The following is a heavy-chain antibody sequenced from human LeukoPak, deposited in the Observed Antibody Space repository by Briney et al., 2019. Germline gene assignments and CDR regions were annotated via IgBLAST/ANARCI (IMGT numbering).Heavy chain of an antibody. CDR2: IYHSGST. CDR3: ASRFWSGYYTVGYYFDY. D-gene: IGHD3-3*01. Sequence: PSETLSLTCAVSGYSISSGYYWGWIRQPPGKGLEWIGSIYHSGSTYYNPSLKSRVTISVDTSKNQLSLKLSSVTAADTAVYYCASRFWSGYYTVGYYFDYWGQGTLVTVSS. V-gene: IGHV4-38-2*01. J-gene: IGHJ4*02. CDR1: GYSISSGYY.